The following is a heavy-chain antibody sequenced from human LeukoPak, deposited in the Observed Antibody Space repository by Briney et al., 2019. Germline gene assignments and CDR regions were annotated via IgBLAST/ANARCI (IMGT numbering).Heavy chain of an antibody. Sequence: GGSLRLSCAASGVTFSSYWMHWGRQAPGKGLLCVSRINSDGSSTTYADSVKGRFTISRDNAKNTLYLQMNSLRAEDTGVYFCARVFSGWYFYFDNWGQGTLVTVSS. D-gene: IGHD6-19*01. V-gene: IGHV3-74*01. CDR1: GVTFSSYW. J-gene: IGHJ4*02. CDR2: INSDGSST. CDR3: ARVFSGWYFYFDN.